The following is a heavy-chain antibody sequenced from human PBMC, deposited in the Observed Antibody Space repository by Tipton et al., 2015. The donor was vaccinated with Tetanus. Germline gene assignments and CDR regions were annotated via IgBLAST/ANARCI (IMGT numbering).Heavy chain of an antibody. CDR1: GFTFSSYW. J-gene: IGHJ6*02. CDR2: IKQDGSEK. CDR3: AREVWGSYRHYYYYGMDV. D-gene: IGHD3-16*01. Sequence: SLRLSCAASGFTFSSYWMSWVRQAPGKGLEWVANIKQDGSEKYYVDSVKGRFTISRDNAKNSLYLQMNSLRAEDTAVYYCAREVWGSYRHYYYYGMDVWGQGTTVTVSS. V-gene: IGHV3-7*01.